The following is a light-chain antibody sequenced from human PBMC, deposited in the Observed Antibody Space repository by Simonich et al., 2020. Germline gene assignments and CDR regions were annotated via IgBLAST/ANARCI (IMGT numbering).Light chain of an antibody. Sequence: DIVMTQSPDSLAVSLGARATINYKSSQSVLYSSNHKNYLAWYPQKPGQPHTLLISWAATRESGVPDRFSGSGSGTDFTLTISSLQAEDVAVYYCQQYYSTPWTFGQGTKVEIK. CDR3: QQYYSTPWT. J-gene: IGKJ1*01. CDR1: QSVLYSSNHKNY. V-gene: IGKV4-1*01. CDR2: WAA.